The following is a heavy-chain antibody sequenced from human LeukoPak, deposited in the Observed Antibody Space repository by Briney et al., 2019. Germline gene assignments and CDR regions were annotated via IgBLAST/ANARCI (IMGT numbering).Heavy chain of an antibody. CDR2: IYTSGST. J-gene: IGHJ3*02. V-gene: IGHV4-61*02. CDR3: AREFWNYRSGNLQAFDI. Sequence: SETLSLTCGVSGGSISSGTYYWSWIRQPAGQGLEWIGRIYTSGSTKYNPSLKSRVTISVDSSKNQFSLRLSSVTAADTAVYYCAREFWNYRSGNLQAFDIWGQGTMVTVSS. CDR1: GGSISSGTYY. D-gene: IGHD3-10*01.